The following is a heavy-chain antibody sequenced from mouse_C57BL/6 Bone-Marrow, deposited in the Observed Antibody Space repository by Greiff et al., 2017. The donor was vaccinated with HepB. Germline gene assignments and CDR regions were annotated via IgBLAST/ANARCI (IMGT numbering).Heavy chain of an antibody. V-gene: IGHV5-4*03. J-gene: IGHJ4*01. CDR3: ARYLRRAMDY. CDR2: ISDGGSYT. CDR1: GFTFSSYA. Sequence: EVKVVESGGGLVKPGGSLKLSCAASGFTFSSYAMSWVRQTPEKRLEWVATISDGGSYTYYPDNVKGRFTISRDNAKNNLYLQMSHLKSEDTAMYDRARYLRRAMDYWGQGTSVTVTS. D-gene: IGHD1-1*01.